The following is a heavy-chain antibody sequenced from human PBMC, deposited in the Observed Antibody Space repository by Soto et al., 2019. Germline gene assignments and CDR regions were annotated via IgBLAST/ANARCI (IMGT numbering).Heavy chain of an antibody. CDR3: ATSLAHPGAHIHY. J-gene: IGHJ4*02. CDR2: VYYTGST. Sequence: SETLSLTCSVSGGSISGSYWSWIRQSPGKGLEWLGYVYYTGSTNYSPSLTSRISISVDTSKNEFSLTQSSMTAANTAMYFRATSLAHPGAHIHYWRQETQVTVSS. D-gene: IGHD2-8*02. CDR1: GGSISGSY. V-gene: IGHV4-59*01.